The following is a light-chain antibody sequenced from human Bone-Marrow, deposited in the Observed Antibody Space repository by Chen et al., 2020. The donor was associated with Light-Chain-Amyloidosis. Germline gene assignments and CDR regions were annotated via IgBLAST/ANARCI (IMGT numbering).Light chain of an antibody. CDR3: QSYATNTWI. CDR1: SGDIATNY. J-gene: IGLJ3*02. Sequence: NFILTQDHSVSESPGKTVTISCSRSSGDIATNYVQWYQHRPGSAPNTVIYENDLRPSGVPDRFSGSIDTSSNSASLTISGLETEDEADYYCQSYATNTWIFGGGTHLTVL. CDR2: END. V-gene: IGLV6-57*03.